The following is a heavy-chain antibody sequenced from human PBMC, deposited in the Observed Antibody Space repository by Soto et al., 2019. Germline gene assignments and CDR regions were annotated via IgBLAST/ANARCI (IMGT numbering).Heavy chain of an antibody. Sequence: PSETLSLTCTVSGGSVSSGSYYWSWIRQPPGKGLEWIGYIYYSGSTNYNPSLKSRVTISVDTSKNQFSLKLSSVTAADTAVYYFAGIGIRKCSGCSCLSPRLFHPWGQGTLVTVSS. CDR3: AGIGIRKCSGCSCLSPRLFHP. V-gene: IGHV4-61*01. CDR2: IYYSGST. D-gene: IGHD2-15*01. J-gene: IGHJ5*02. CDR1: GGSVSSGSYY.